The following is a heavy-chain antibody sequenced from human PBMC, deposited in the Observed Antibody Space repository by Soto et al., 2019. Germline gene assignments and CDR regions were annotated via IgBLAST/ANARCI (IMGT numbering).Heavy chain of an antibody. CDR2: IRAYNGNT. V-gene: IGHV1-18*04. CDR3: ARYNSLSGYNYFDP. Sequence: ASVKVSCKVSGYTLIEFSMHWVRQAPGKGLEWMGWIRAYNGNTNYAQKLQGRVTMTTDTSKNQFSLQLNSVTPEDTAVYYCARYNSLSGYNYFDPWGQGTLVTVSS. D-gene: IGHD6-6*01. CDR1: GYTLIEFS. J-gene: IGHJ5*02.